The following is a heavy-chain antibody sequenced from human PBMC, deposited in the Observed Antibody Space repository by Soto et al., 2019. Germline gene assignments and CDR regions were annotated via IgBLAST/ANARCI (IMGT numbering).Heavy chain of an antibody. D-gene: IGHD3-9*01. CDR3: AREWRGYDILTGRYCYYRMDV. J-gene: IGHJ6*02. CDR2: ISAYNGNT. Sequence: ASVKVSCKASGYTFTSYGISWVRQAPGQGLEWMGWISAYNGNTNYAHKLQGRVTMTTDTSTSTAYMELKSLRSDDTAVYYCAREWRGYDILTGRYCYYRMDVWGQGTTVTVSS. V-gene: IGHV1-18*01. CDR1: GYTFTSYG.